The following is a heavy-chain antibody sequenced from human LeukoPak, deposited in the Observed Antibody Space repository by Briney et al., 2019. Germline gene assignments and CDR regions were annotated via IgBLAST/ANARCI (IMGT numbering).Heavy chain of an antibody. V-gene: IGHV3-73*01. CDR1: GFTFSGSA. CDR2: IISKANSYAT. D-gene: IGHD3-3*01. CDR3: TIQYYFWSGYSIYYYGMDV. Sequence: PGGSLRLSCAASGFTFSGSAMHWVRQASGKGLEWVGRIISKANSYATAYAASVKGRFTISRDDSKSTAYLQMNSLKTEDTAVYYCTIQYYFWSGYSIYYYGMDVWGQGTTVTVSS. J-gene: IGHJ6*02.